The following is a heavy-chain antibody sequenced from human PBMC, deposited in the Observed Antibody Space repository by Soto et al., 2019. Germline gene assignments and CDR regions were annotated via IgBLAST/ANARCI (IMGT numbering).Heavy chain of an antibody. D-gene: IGHD6-6*01. V-gene: IGHV1-2*02. CDR2: INPNSGGT. CDR1: GGIFSSYA. CDR3: ARDSSIAASNWFDP. Sequence: ASVKVSCKASGGIFSSYAISWVRQAPGQGLEWMGWINPNSGGTNYAQKFQGRVTMTRDTSISTAYMELSRLRSDDTAVYYCARDSSIAASNWFDPWGQGTLVTVSS. J-gene: IGHJ5*02.